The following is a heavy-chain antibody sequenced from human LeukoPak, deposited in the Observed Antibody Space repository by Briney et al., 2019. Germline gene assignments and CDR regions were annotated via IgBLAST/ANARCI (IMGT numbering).Heavy chain of an antibody. CDR3: ARVYYGGDDGVIYYYYYMDV. CDR1: GGSIGSSTYY. CDR2: IYYSGST. Sequence: PSETLSLTCTVSGGSIGSSTYYWGWIRQPPGKGLEWIGNIYYSGSTYYNPSLKSRVTISVDTSKNQFSLKLSSVTAADTAVYYCARVYYGGDDGVIYYYYYMDVWGKGTTVTVSS. J-gene: IGHJ6*03. D-gene: IGHD4-23*01. V-gene: IGHV4-39*02.